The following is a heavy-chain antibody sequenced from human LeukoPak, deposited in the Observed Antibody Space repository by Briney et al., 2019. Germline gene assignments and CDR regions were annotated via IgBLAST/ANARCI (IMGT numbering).Heavy chain of an antibody. V-gene: IGHV4-34*01. D-gene: IGHD3-3*01. Sequence: SETLSLTCAVYGGSFSGYYWSWIRQPPGKGQEWIGEINHSGSTSYNPSLKSRVTISVDTSKNQFSLKLSSVTAADTAVYYCARAEPYYDFWSGYQSQQGMDVWGQGTTVTVSS. CDR3: ARAEPYYDFWSGYQSQQGMDV. J-gene: IGHJ6*02. CDR2: INHSGST. CDR1: GGSFSGYY.